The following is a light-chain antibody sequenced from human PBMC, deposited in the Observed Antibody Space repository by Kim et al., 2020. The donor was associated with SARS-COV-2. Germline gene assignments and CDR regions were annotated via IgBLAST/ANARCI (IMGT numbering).Light chain of an antibody. CDR3: QQRSNWPPT. CDR2: DAS. V-gene: IGKV3-11*01. J-gene: IGKJ5*01. Sequence: LYPGDRATLSCRASENIRNCLAWYQQKPGQAPRLLINDASNRATGIPARFSGSGSGTDFTLTINSLEPEDFAVYYCQQRSNWPPTFGQGTRLEIK. CDR1: ENIRNC.